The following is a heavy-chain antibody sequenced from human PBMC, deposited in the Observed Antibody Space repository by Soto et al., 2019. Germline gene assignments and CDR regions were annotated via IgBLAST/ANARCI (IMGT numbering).Heavy chain of an antibody. CDR1: GFIFSSYW. J-gene: IGHJ5*02. D-gene: IGHD3-16*01. V-gene: IGHV3-74*01. CDR2: INPDGSRT. Sequence: EVQLVESGGGLVPPGGSLRLSCAASGFIFSSYWMHWVRQAPGKGLAWVSRINPDGSRTTYADSVTGRFTISRDNAKNTVCLKVKSLRAGDTAVYYCARVKLGSYDWFNPWGQGILVTVSS. CDR3: ARVKLGSYDWFNP.